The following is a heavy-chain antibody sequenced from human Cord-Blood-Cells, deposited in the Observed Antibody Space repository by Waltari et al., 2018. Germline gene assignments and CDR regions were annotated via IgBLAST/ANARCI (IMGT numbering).Heavy chain of an antibody. J-gene: IGHJ4*02. V-gene: IGHV1-2*06. D-gene: IGHD1-26*01. Sequence: QVQLVQSGAEVKKPGASVKVSCKASGYTFTASNIHWVRQAPGQGLEWMGRINPTSGGTNYAQKFQGRVTMTRDTSISTAYMELSRLRSDDTAVYYCARGPSGYFDYWGQGTLVTVSS. CDR3: ARGPSGYFDY. CDR2: INPTSGGT. CDR1: GYTFTASN.